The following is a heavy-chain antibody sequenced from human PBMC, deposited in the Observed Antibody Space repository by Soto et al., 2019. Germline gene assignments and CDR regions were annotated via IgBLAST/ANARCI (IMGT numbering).Heavy chain of an antibody. J-gene: IGHJ4*02. V-gene: IGHV3-30*18. CDR1: GFTFSSYG. CDR2: ISYDGSNK. CDR3: AKSYRPAYCGGDCYYPFDY. D-gene: IGHD2-21*02. Sequence: QSGGSLRLSCAASGFTFSSYGMHWVRQAPGKGLEWVAVISYDGSNKYYADSVKGRFTISRDNSKNTLYLQMNSLRAEDTAVYYCAKSYRPAYCGGDCYYPFDYWGQGTLVTVSS.